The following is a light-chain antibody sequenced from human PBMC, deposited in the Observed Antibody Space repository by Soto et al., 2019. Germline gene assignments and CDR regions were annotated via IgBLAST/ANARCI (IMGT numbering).Light chain of an antibody. CDR3: QQYGSSPLVT. Sequence: EIVLTQSPGTLSLSPGERATLSCRASQSVSSSYLAWYQQKPGQAPRLLIYGASSRATGIPDRFSGSGSGTVFTLTISRLEPEDFAVYYCQQYGSSPLVTFGQGTRLETK. CDR1: QSVSSSY. J-gene: IGKJ5*01. CDR2: GAS. V-gene: IGKV3-20*01.